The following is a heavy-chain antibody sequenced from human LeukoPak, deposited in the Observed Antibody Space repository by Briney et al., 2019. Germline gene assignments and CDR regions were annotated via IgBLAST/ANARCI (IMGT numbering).Heavy chain of an antibody. CDR3: ARGPLYYDILTGYYTEGGAFDI. V-gene: IGHV1-18*04. D-gene: IGHD3-9*01. J-gene: IGHJ3*02. Sequence: ASVRVSCKASGYTFTSYGMSWVRQAPGKGLEWMGWISAYNGNENYAQKLKGRVTMTTDKSTSTAYMELRSLRSDDTAVYYCARGPLYYDILTGYYTEGGAFDIWGQGTMVTVSS. CDR2: ISAYNGNE. CDR1: GYTFTSYG.